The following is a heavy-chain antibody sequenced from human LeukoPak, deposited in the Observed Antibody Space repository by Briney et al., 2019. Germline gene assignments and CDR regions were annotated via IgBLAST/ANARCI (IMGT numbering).Heavy chain of an antibody. CDR1: GGSISSYY. CDR2: IYYSGST. V-gene: IGHV4-59*01. CDR3: ARAGFQPRRGGFDY. Sequence: SETLSLTCTVSGGSISSYYWSWIRQPPGKGLEWIGYIYYSGSTNYNPSLNSRVTISVDTSKNQFSLKLSSVTAADTAVYYCARAGFQPRRGGFDYWGQGTLVTVSS. D-gene: IGHD3-16*01. J-gene: IGHJ4*02.